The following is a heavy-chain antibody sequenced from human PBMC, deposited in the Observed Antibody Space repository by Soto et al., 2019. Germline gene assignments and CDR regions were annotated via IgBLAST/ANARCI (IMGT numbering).Heavy chain of an antibody. D-gene: IGHD2-8*01. CDR3: AVIYYDGTIKCRATFAVDPFKIHSAQTMSSVNAPETAVYDGATAPCSGGSCHGWGYYDYYYGMDV. Sequence: SETLSLTCGVSEYSISSGYKWGWIRQPPGKGLEWIGSIYYSGSTYYNPSLKSRVTISVDTSKNQFSLKLSSVTAADTAVYYCAVIYYDGTIKCRATFAVDPFKIHSAQTMSSVNAPETAVYDGATAPCSGGSCHGWGYYDYYYGMDVWGQGTTVTVSS. J-gene: IGHJ6*02. CDR2: IYYSGST. V-gene: IGHV4-38-2*01. CDR1: EYSISSGYK.